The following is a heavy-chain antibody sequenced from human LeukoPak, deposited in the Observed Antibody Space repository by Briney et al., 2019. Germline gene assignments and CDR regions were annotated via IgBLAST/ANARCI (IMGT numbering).Heavy chain of an antibody. Sequence: PGRSLRLSCAASGFTFSSYAMSWVRQAPGKGLEWVSAISGSGGSTYYADSVKGRFTISRDNSKNTLYLQMNSLRAEDTAVYYCAKDQPGITIFGVVRRRKATAFDYWGQGTLVTVSS. D-gene: IGHD3-3*01. J-gene: IGHJ4*02. CDR1: GFTFSSYA. CDR2: ISGSGGST. V-gene: IGHV3-23*01. CDR3: AKDQPGITIFGVVRRRKATAFDY.